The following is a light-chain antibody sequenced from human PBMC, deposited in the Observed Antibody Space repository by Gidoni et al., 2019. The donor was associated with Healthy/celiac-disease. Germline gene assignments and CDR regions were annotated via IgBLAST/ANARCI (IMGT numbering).Light chain of an antibody. J-gene: IGKJ5*01. CDR2: GAA. Sequence: EIVMTQSPTTLSVSPGERATLSCRASQSVSSNLAWYQQKPGQAPRLLIYGAATRAPGIPARFSGSGYGTEFTLTISSLQSEDFAVYYCQQYNNWPPITFGQGTRLEIK. V-gene: IGKV3-15*01. CDR3: QQYNNWPPIT. CDR1: QSVSSN.